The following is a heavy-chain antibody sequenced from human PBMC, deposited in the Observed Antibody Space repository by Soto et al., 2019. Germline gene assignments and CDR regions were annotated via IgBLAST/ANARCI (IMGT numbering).Heavy chain of an antibody. Sequence: QVQLQESGPGLVKPSQTLSLTCTVSGGSISSGGYYWSWIRQHPGKGLEWIGYIYYSGSTYYNPSLKSRVTISVDTSKNLFSLKLSSVTAADTAVYYCARGPAITYCGGDCFESAFDIWGQGTMVTVSS. J-gene: IGHJ3*02. D-gene: IGHD2-21*02. V-gene: IGHV4-31*03. CDR3: ARGPAITYCGGDCFESAFDI. CDR2: IYYSGST. CDR1: GGSISSGGYY.